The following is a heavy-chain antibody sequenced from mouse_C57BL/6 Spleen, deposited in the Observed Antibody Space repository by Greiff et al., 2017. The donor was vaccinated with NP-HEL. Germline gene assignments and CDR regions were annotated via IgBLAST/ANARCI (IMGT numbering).Heavy chain of an antibody. CDR1: GYTFTSYW. Sequence: VQLQQPGASVKLSCKASGYTFTSYWMHWVKQRPGRGLEWIGRIDPNSGGTKYNEKFKSKATLTVDKPSSTAYMQLSSLTSEDSAVYYCARNPLYGAWFAYWGQGTLVTVSA. V-gene: IGHV1-72*01. CDR2: IDPNSGGT. D-gene: IGHD1-1*01. J-gene: IGHJ3*01. CDR3: ARNPLYGAWFAY.